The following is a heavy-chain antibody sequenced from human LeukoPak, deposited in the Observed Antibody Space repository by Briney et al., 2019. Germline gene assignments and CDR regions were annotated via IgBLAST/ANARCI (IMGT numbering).Heavy chain of an antibody. Sequence: GGSLRLSCAASGFTFSSYGMHWVRQAPGKGLEWVAIISYDGSNKYYEDSVKGRFTISRDNSKNTLYLQMNSLRAEDTAVYYCAKDHRNGGFDGFDIWGQGTMVTVSS. CDR1: GFTFSSYG. D-gene: IGHD2-8*01. CDR2: ISYDGSNK. CDR3: AKDHRNGGFDGFDI. J-gene: IGHJ3*02. V-gene: IGHV3-30*18.